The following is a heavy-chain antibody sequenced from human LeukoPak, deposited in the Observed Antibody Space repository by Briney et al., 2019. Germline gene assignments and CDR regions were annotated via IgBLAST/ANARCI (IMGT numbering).Heavy chain of an antibody. CDR1: GGSISSYH. D-gene: IGHD3-16*01. J-gene: IGHJ4*02. Sequence: PSETLSLTCTVSGGSISSYHWSWIRQPPGQGLEWIGYIYYSGNINYNPSLKSRVTISVDTPKNQFSLKLSSVTAADTAVYYCARDMITFGGVRAYFDYWGQGILVTVSS. V-gene: IGHV4-59*01. CDR3: ARDMITFGGVRAYFDY. CDR2: IYYSGNI.